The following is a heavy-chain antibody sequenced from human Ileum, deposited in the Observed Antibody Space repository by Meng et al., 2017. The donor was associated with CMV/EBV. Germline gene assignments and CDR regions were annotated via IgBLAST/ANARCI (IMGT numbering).Heavy chain of an antibody. V-gene: IGHV3-7*01. Sequence: GESLKISCAASGFTFSSYWMSWVRQAPGKGLEWVANIKQDGSEKYYVDSVKGRFTISRDNAKNSLYLQMNSLRVGDTAVYYCGGGGYGSGSRPIDYWGQGTLVTVSS. CDR2: IKQDGSEK. CDR3: GGGGYGSGSRPIDY. D-gene: IGHD3-10*01. J-gene: IGHJ4*02. CDR1: GFTFSSYW.